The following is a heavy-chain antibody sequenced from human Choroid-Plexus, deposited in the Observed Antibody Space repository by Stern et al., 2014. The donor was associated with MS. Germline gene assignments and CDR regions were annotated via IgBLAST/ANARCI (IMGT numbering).Heavy chain of an antibody. CDR3: AKDRQYLTYFFDH. CDR1: GFTLGSCA. V-gene: IGHV3-30*18. J-gene: IGHJ5*02. CDR2: VAYDGSNE. Sequence: VQLLQPGGGVVQPGRPLRLSCVASGFTLGSCAMHWVRQAPGKGLEWVAGVAYDGSNEYDADSVKGGFTISRDNSQNTLYMQMSSLRPEDAAVYYCAKDRQYLTYFFDHWGQGSLVTVSS. D-gene: IGHD2/OR15-2a*01.